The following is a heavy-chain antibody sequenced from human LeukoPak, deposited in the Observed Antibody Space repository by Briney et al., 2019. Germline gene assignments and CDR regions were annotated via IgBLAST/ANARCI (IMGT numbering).Heavy chain of an antibody. CDR2: ISGSNSYI. CDR3: ARALTTLTYEGY. Sequence: GGSLRLSCATSGFTFSSYTMHWIRQAPGKGLEWVSSISGSNSYIFYADSVKGRFTVSRDNAKDSLYLQMNSLRAEDTAVYYCARALTTLTYEGYWGQGTLVTVSS. J-gene: IGHJ4*02. D-gene: IGHD1-1*01. CDR1: GFTFSSYT. V-gene: IGHV3-21*01.